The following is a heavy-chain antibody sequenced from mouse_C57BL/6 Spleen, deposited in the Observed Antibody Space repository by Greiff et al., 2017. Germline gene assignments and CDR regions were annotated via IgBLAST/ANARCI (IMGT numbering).Heavy chain of an antibody. CDR2: ISGGGGNT. D-gene: IGHD1-1*01. CDR3: ARGPPLYYGSSYGHFDV. CDR1: GFTFSSYT. J-gene: IGHJ1*03. V-gene: IGHV5-9*01. Sequence: EVKLVESGGGLVKPGGSLKLSCAASGFTFSSYTMSWVRQTPEKRLEWVATISGGGGNTYYPDSVKGRFTISRDNAKNTLYLQMSSLRSEDTALYYCARGPPLYYGSSYGHFDVWGTGTTVTVSS.